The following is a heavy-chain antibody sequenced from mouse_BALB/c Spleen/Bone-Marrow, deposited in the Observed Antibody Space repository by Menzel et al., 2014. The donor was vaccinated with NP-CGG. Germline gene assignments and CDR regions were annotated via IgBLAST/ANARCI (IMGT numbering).Heavy chain of an antibody. CDR2: ISSGSSTI. J-gene: IGHJ4*01. CDR3: ARYGNYFYAMDY. CDR1: GFTFSSFG. D-gene: IGHD2-1*01. V-gene: IGHV5-17*02. Sequence: EVMLVESGGGLVQPEGSRKLSCAASGFTFSSFGMHWVRQAPEKGLEWVAYISSGSSTIYYADTVKGRFTISRDNTKNTLFLQMTSLRSEDTAMYYCARYGNYFYAMDYWGQGTSVTVSS.